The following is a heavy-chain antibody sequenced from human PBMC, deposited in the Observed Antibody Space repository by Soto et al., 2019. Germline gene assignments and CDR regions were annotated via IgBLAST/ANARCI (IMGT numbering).Heavy chain of an antibody. V-gene: IGHV3-66*04. D-gene: IGHD4-17*01. CDR2: IYSGGST. CDR1: GFTVSSNY. J-gene: IGHJ6*02. Sequence: DVQLVESGGGLVQPGGSLRLSCAASGFTVSSNYRSWVRQAPVKGLEEVSVIYSGGSTYYADSVKGRFTISRDNSKNTLYLQMNSLRAEDTAVYYCARHTVTDYYYYGMDVWGQVTTVTVSS. CDR3: ARHTVTDYYYYGMDV.